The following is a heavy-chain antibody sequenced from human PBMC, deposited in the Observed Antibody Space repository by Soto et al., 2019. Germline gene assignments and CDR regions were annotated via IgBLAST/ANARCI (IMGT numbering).Heavy chain of an antibody. D-gene: IGHD3-22*01. Sequence: QVQLQESGPGLVNPLETLSLTCTVSGTSVFGANWWGWVRQPPGKGLEWIGEIHSSGNTDYSPSLNSRVTTSVDMSKNAFSLNLTSVTAADTAVYYCARTGPYSSGDNWGQGTLVTVSS. CDR3: ARTGPYSSGDN. CDR2: IHSSGNT. CDR1: GTSVFGANW. V-gene: IGHV4-4*02. J-gene: IGHJ4*02.